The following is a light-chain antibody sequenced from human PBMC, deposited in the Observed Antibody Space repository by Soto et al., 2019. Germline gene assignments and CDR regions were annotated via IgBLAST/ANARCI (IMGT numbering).Light chain of an antibody. CDR2: VAS. V-gene: IGKV1-39*01. CDR1: QSISSY. Sequence: DIQMTQSPSSLSASVGDRVTITCRASQSISSYLNWYQQKPGKAPKFMIYVASTLQSGVPSRFSGSGSRRDFPLTITTLQPEDFATCYCQQSYSSPYTFGQGTKLELK. J-gene: IGKJ2*01. CDR3: QQSYSSPYT.